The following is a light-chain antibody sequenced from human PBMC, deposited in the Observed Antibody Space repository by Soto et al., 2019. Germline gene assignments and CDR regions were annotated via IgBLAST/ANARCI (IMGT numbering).Light chain of an antibody. J-gene: IGKJ1*01. CDR2: GAS. CDR3: QQRSDWPPT. CDR1: QSVGSNY. V-gene: IGKV3D-20*02. Sequence: EIVLTQSPGTLSLSPGERATLSCRASQSVGSNYLAWYQQKPGQAPRILIFGASGRATGIPDRFSGSGSGTDFTLTISSLETEDFAVYYCQQRSDWPPTFGQGTKV.